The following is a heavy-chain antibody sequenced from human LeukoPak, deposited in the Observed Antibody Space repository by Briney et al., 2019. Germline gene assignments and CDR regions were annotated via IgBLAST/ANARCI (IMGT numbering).Heavy chain of an antibody. Sequence: SETLSLTCAVYGESFTGYYWSWIRQPPGKGLEWIGEINHGGSTNYNPSLKSRVTISVDTSKNQFSLKLSSVTAADTAVYYCARSRGYSYGTTFLDYWGQGTLVTVSS. V-gene: IGHV4-34*01. CDR2: INHGGST. CDR1: GESFTGYY. J-gene: IGHJ4*02. D-gene: IGHD5-18*01. CDR3: ARSRGYSYGTTFLDY.